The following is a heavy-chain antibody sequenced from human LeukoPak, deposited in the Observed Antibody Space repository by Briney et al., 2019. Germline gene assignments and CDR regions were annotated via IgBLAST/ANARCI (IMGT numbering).Heavy chain of an antibody. CDR3: VKDIHYHDSSVLDY. CDR2: INWNSGSI. V-gene: IGHV3-9*01. D-gene: IGHD3-22*01. J-gene: IGHJ4*02. Sequence: ALRLSCAASGFTFNDYAMHWVRQAPGKGLEWVSGINWNSGSIDYADSVKGRFTISRDNAKNSLYLQMNSLRAEDTALYYCVKDIHYHDSSVLDYWGQGTLVTVSS. CDR1: GFTFNDYA.